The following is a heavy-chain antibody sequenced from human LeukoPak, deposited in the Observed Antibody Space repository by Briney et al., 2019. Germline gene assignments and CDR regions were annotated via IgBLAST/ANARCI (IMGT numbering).Heavy chain of an antibody. CDR2: INPDSGGS. J-gene: IGHJ4*02. V-gene: IGHV1-2*02. Sequence: GASVKVSCKASGYRFTGYYAHWVRQAPGQGLEWMGWINPDSGGSNFAQRLQGRATLTRDTSISTAYMEMSRLTSDDTAVYYCARDAISRGIIDYWGQGTLVTVSS. D-gene: IGHD3-10*01. CDR1: GYRFTGYY. CDR3: ARDAISRGIIDY.